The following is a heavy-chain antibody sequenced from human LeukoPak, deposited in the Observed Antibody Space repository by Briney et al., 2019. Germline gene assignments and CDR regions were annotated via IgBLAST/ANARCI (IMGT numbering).Heavy chain of an antibody. CDR2: IYYSRST. CDR3: AREGCSGGSCHPPDY. V-gene: IGHV4-59*01. D-gene: IGHD2-15*01. Sequence: SETLSLTCTVSGGSISSYYWSWIRQPPGEGLEWIWYIYYSRSTNYNPSLKSRVTISVDTSKNQFSLKLSSVTAADTAVYYCAREGCSGGSCHPPDYWGQGTLVTVSS. J-gene: IGHJ4*02. CDR1: GGSISSYY.